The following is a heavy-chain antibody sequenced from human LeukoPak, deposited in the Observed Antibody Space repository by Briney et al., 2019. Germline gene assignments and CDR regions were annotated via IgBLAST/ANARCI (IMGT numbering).Heavy chain of an antibody. D-gene: IGHD1-14*01. V-gene: IGHV3-11*04. J-gene: IGHJ4*02. Sequence: SGGSLRLSCAASGFTFSDYYMSWIRQAPGKGLEWVSYISSSGSTIYYADSVKGRFTISRDNAKNSLYLQMNSLRAEDTAVYYCARDFWHATPERDYWGQGTLVTVSS. CDR1: GFTFSDYY. CDR3: ARDFWHATPERDY. CDR2: ISSSGSTI.